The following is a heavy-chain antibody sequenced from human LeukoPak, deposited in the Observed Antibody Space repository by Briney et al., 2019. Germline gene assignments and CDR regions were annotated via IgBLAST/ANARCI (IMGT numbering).Heavy chain of an antibody. CDR3: TGSLGYCSGGSCYGPDY. CDR2: IRSKANGDAT. D-gene: IGHD2-15*01. J-gene: IGHJ4*02. Sequence: GGSLRLSCAASGFTFSGSAMHWVRQASGKGLEWVGRIRSKANGDATAYAASVKGRFTISRDDSKNTAYLQMNSLKTEDTAVYYCTGSLGYCSGGSCYGPDYWGQGDLVTVSS. CDR1: GFTFSGSA. V-gene: IGHV3-73*01.